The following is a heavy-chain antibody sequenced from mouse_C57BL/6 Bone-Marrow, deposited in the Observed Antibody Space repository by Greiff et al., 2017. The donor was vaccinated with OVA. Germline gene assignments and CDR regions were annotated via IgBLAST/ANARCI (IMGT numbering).Heavy chain of an antibody. Sequence: DVKLVESGGGLVKPGGSLKLSCAASGFTFSDYGMHWVRQAPEKGLEWVAYISSGSSTIYYADTVKGRFTISRDNAKNTLFLQMTSLRSEDTAVYYWARSFYGRCPFDYWGQGTTLTVSS. V-gene: IGHV5-17*01. CDR3: ARSFYGRCPFDY. CDR1: GFTFSDYG. CDR2: ISSGSSTI. J-gene: IGHJ2*01. D-gene: IGHD1-1*01.